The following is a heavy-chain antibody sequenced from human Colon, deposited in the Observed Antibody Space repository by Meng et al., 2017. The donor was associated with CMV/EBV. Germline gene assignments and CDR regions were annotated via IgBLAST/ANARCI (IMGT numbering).Heavy chain of an antibody. D-gene: IGHD2-2*01. J-gene: IGHJ4*01. CDR2: FYYTGST. CDR3: ARATKSSCWEVLDY. V-gene: IGHV4-34*01. CDR1: GESFSGYY. Sequence: QLQLQEESPVLVKHSGNLSLICSVDGESFSGYYWTWFRQPPGRGLEWIGEFYYTGSTNYSQSLKSRVTISLDTSKNQFSLKLNSVTAADTAVYYCARATKSSCWEVLDYWGHGTLVTVSS.